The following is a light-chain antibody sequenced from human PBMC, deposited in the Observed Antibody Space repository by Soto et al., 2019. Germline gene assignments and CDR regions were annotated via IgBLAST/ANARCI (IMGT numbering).Light chain of an antibody. J-gene: IGLJ1*01. CDR2: EVT. Sequence: QSALTQPRSVSGSPGQSVTISCTGTSSDVGGYNYVSWYQHHPGKAPKLMIYEVTNRPSGVSIRFSGSKSGTTASLTISGLQAEDEADYYCLSFTSSFTYIFGTGTKVTVL. CDR1: SSDVGGYNY. CDR3: LSFTSSFTYI. V-gene: IGLV2-14*01.